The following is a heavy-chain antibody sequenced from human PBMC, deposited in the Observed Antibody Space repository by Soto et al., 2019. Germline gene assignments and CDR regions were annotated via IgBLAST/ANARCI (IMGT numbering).Heavy chain of an antibody. D-gene: IGHD1-26*01. CDR3: ARVLPTPNYFDY. Sequence: PSETLSLTCTDAGGSISGYYWCWLRQPSGKGVEWIGYIYDSGTTNYSPSLKSRVTMSVDTSKNQFSLKLSSVSAADTAVYYCARVLPTPNYFDYWGHGTLFTVSS. V-gene: IGHV4-59*01. CDR2: IYDSGTT. J-gene: IGHJ4*01. CDR1: GGSISGYY.